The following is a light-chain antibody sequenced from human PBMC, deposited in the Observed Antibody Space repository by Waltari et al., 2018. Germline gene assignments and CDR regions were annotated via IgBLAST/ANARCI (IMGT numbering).Light chain of an antibody. CDR2: DVN. CDR1: TIDIGSYNY. V-gene: IGLV2-14*03. J-gene: IGLJ2*01. CDR3: SSYTGSSALVV. Sequence: QSALTQPASVSGSPGQSITISSSGSTIDIGSYNYVSWYQQHPGKAPKLIIFDVNRRPSGVSNRFSGSKSGLTASLTISGLQAEDEAEYYCSSYTGSSALVVFGGGTKLSVL.